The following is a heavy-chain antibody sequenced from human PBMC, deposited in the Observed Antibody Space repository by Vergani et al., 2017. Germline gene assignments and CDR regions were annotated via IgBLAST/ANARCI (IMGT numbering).Heavy chain of an antibody. CDR1: GYTFTSYG. Sequence: QVQLVQSGAEVKKPGSSVKVSCKASGYTFTSYGISWVRQAPGQGLEWMGWISAYNGNTNYAQKLQGRVTMTTDTSTSTAYMELRSLRSDDTAVYYCARDPDIVVVPAAPYYYYYYGMDVWGQXP. J-gene: IGHJ6*02. D-gene: IGHD2-2*01. V-gene: IGHV1-18*04. CDR2: ISAYNGNT. CDR3: ARDPDIVVVPAAPYYYYYYGMDV.